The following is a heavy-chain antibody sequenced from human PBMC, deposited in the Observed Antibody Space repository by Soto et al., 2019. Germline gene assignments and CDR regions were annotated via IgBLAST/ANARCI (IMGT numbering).Heavy chain of an antibody. Sequence: ASVKVSCKASGYTFTSYGISRVRQAPGQGLEWMGWISAYNGNTNYAQKLQGRVTMTTDTSTSTAYMELRSLRSDDTAVYYCARGPSYYYDFWSGYGTEFYYWGQGTLVTVSS. J-gene: IGHJ4*02. V-gene: IGHV1-18*01. CDR2: ISAYNGNT. CDR3: ARGPSYYYDFWSGYGTEFYY. CDR1: GYTFTSYG. D-gene: IGHD3-3*01.